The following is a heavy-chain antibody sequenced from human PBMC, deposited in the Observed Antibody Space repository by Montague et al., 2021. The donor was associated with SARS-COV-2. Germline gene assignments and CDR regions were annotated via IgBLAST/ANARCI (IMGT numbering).Heavy chain of an antibody. Sequence: SPRLSCAASGFTFSSYWMSWVRQAPGKGLEWVANIKQNGSEKYYVDSVKGRFTISRDNAKNSLYLQMNSLRAEDTAVYYCARVQRTTGTTRLGTYYYYYYGMDVWGQGTTVTVSS. CDR2: IKQNGSEK. CDR1: GFTFSSYW. V-gene: IGHV3-7*01. D-gene: IGHD1-1*01. CDR3: ARVQRTTGTTRLGTYYYYYYGMDV. J-gene: IGHJ6*02.